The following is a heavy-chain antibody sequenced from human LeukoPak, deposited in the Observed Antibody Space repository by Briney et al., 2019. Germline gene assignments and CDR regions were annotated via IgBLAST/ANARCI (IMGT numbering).Heavy chain of an antibody. V-gene: IGHV3-48*03. Sequence: PGGSLRLSCAASGFTFSSYEMNWVRQAPGKGLEWVSYISSSGSTIYYADSVKGRFTISRDNAKNSLYLQMNSLRAEDTAVYYCARVRGHSPNYFDPWGQGTLVTVSP. CDR2: ISSSGSTI. J-gene: IGHJ5*02. D-gene: IGHD2-8*01. CDR1: GFTFSSYE. CDR3: ARVRGHSPNYFDP.